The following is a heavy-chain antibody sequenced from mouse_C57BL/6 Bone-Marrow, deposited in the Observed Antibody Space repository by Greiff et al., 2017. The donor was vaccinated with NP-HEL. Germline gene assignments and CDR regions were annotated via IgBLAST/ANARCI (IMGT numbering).Heavy chain of an antibody. V-gene: IGHV14-4*01. CDR2: IDPENGDT. D-gene: IGHD2-4*01. J-gene: IGHJ2*01. CDR3: TEHDYDGNYFDY. CDR1: GFNIKDDY. Sequence: VQLQQSGAELVRPGASVKLSCTASGFNIKDDYMHWVKQRPEQGLEWIGWIDPENGDTEYASKFQGKATITADTSSNTAYLQLSSLTSEDTAVYYCTEHDYDGNYFDYWGQGTTLTVSS.